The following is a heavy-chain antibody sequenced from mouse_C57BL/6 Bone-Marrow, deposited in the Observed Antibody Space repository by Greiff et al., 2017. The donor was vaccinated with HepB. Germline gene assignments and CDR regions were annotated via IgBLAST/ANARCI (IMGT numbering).Heavy chain of an antibody. CDR2: IRNKANNHAT. CDR3: TRPLVTTVVPYWYVDV. V-gene: IGHV6-6*01. J-gene: IGHJ1*03. Sequence: EVKVEESGGGLVQPGGSMKLSCAASGFTFSDAWMDWVRQSPEKGLEWVAEIRNKANNHATYYAESVKGRFTISRDDSKSSVYLQMNSLRAEDTGIYYCTRPLVTTVVPYWYVDVWGTGTTVTVSS. CDR1: GFTFSDAW. D-gene: IGHD1-1*01.